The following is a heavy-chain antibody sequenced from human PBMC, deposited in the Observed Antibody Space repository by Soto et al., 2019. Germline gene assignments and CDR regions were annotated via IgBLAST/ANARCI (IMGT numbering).Heavy chain of an antibody. V-gene: IGHV1-69*06. D-gene: IGHD3-22*01. CDR2: IIPIFGTA. CDR1: GGTFSSYA. Sequence: QVQLVQSGAEVKKPGSSVKVSCKASGGTFSSYAISWVRQAPGQGLEWMGGIIPIFGTANYAQKFQGRVTITADKSTSTAYMELSSLRSEDTAVYYCAESRAHYYDSSGYRYYYGMDVWGQGTTVTVSS. J-gene: IGHJ6*02. CDR3: AESRAHYYDSSGYRYYYGMDV.